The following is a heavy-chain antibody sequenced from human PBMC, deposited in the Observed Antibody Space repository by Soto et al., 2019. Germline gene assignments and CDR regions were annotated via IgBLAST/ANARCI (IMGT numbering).Heavy chain of an antibody. CDR3: ARGMGPGVHYNWFDT. J-gene: IGHJ5*02. CDR2: IYYSGGT. Sequence: QVQLQQSGPGLVKPSQTLSLTCSVSGGSISSGGYYWSWIRQHPGKGLEWIGYIYYSGGTYYNPSLKSRVTISGDTSKNQFSLKLSYVTAADTAVYYCARGMGPGVHYNWFDTWGQGTLVTVSS. V-gene: IGHV4-31*03. CDR1: GGSISSGGYY. D-gene: IGHD2-8*01.